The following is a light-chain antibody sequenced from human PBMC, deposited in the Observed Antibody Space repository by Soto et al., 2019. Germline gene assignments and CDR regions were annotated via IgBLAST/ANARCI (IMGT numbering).Light chain of an antibody. CDR3: CSYTSSTNYV. CDR2: EVS. J-gene: IGLJ1*01. CDR1: SSDVSIYNY. Sequence: QSVLTQPASVSGSPGQSITISCTGTSSDVSIYNYVSWYQQHPGKAPKLMISEVSNRPSGVSNRFSGAKSVNTASLTISGLQGEDEAGYYCCSYTSSTNYVFGAGTKVTVL. V-gene: IGLV2-14*01.